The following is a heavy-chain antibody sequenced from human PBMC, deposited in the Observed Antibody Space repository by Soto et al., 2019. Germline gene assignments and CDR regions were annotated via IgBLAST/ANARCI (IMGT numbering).Heavy chain of an antibody. Sequence: LSLTCTVSGGSISSGGYYWSWIRQHPGKGLEWIGYIYYSGSTYYNPSLKSRVTISVDTSKNQFSLKLSSVTAADTAVYYCARDRLDPYYYYGMDVWGQGTTVTVSS. CDR1: GGSISSGGYY. V-gene: IGHV4-31*03. CDR3: ARDRLDPYYYYGMDV. D-gene: IGHD6-25*01. J-gene: IGHJ6*02. CDR2: IYYSGST.